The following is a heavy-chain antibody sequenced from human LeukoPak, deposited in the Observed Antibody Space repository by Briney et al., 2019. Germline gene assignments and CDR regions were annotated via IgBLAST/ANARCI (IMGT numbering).Heavy chain of an antibody. V-gene: IGHV3-21*01. Sequence: GGSLRLSCAASGFTFSSYSMNWVRQAPGKGLEWVSSITSSSSYIYYADSVKGRFTISRDNAKNSLYLQMNSLRADDTAVYYCASPPLGDDGPRPFEYWGQGTLVTVSS. CDR3: ASPPLGDDGPRPFEY. D-gene: IGHD4-17*01. CDR1: GFTFSSYS. CDR2: ITSSSSYI. J-gene: IGHJ4*02.